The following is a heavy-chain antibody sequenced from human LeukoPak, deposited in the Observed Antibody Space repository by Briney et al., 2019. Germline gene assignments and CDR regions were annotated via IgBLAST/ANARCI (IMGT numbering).Heavy chain of an antibody. CDR3: AKEGVA. CDR2: IGGRGGSK. CDR1: GFVFSSYT. J-gene: IGHJ5*02. V-gene: IGHV3-23*01. D-gene: IGHD2-15*01. Sequence: GGSLRLSCEASGFVFSSYTTTWVRQAPGQGLEWVSAIGGRGGSKYYADSVKGRVTISRDNSKNTVSLQMNSLRRDDTAMYYCAKEGVAWGQGTLVVVSS.